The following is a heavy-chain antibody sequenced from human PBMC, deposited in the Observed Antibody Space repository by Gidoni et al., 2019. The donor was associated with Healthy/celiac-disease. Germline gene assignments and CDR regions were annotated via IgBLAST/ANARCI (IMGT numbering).Heavy chain of an antibody. CDR1: GGSFSGYY. V-gene: IGHV4-34*01. CDR3: ARLLRYFDWLFPDAFDI. J-gene: IGHJ3*02. CDR2: INHSGST. D-gene: IGHD3-9*01. Sequence: QVQLQQWGAGLLKPSETLSLTCAVYGGSFSGYYWSWIRQPPGKGLEWIGEINHSGSTNYNPSIKSRVTISVDTSKNQFSLKLSSVTAADTAVYYCARLLRYFDWLFPDAFDIWGQGTMVTVSS.